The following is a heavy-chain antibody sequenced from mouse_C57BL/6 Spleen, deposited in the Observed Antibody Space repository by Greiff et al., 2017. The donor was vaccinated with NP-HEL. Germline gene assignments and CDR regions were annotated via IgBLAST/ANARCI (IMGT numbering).Heavy chain of an antibody. CDR1: GYTFTSYW. D-gene: IGHD1-1*01. V-gene: IGHV1-55*01. CDR2: IYPGSGST. Sequence: VQLQQPGAELVKPGASVKMSCKASGYTFTSYWITWVKQRPGQGLEWIGDIYPGSGSTNYNEKFKSKATLTVDTSSSTAYMQLSSLTSEDSAVYYCARQIYYGSSYGGFDYWGQGTTLTVSS. CDR3: ARQIYYGSSYGGFDY. J-gene: IGHJ2*01.